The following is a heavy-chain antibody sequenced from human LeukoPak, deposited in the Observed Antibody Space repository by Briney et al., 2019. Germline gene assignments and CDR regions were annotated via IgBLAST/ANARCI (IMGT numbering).Heavy chain of an antibody. D-gene: IGHD6-19*01. CDR2: ISSDGTNK. J-gene: IGHJ4*02. CDR3: AKSRLYSSGSADY. V-gene: IGHV3-30*18. Sequence: GGSLRLSCAASGFTFSAFGMHWVRQAPGKGLEWVAVISSDGTNKYYTDSVKGRFTISRDNSKNTLYMQMNSLRAEDTAVYSCAKSRLYSSGSADYWGQGTLVTASS. CDR1: GFTFSAFG.